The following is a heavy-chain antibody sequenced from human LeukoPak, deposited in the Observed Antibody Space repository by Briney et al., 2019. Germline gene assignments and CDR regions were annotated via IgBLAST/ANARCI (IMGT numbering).Heavy chain of an antibody. Sequence: PGGSLRLSCAASGFTVTSNYMSWVRQAPGKGLERVSVIYGDGRIHYADSVKRRLTISRDDSKNTLYLQMNSLRAEDTAVYYCARESGYSYGLAGFFDYWGQGTLVTVSS. CDR2: IYGDGRI. CDR1: GFTVTSNY. V-gene: IGHV3-53*01. J-gene: IGHJ4*02. CDR3: ARESGYSYGLAGFFDY. D-gene: IGHD5-18*01.